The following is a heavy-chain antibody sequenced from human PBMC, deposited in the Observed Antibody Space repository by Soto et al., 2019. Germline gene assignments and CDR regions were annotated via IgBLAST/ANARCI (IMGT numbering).Heavy chain of an antibody. CDR3: ARDLGGWPDY. Sequence: ASVKVSCKDSGYTFTNYAIHLGRQAPGQRLEWMGWINAGNGNTKYSQKFQGRVTITRDTSASTAYMELSSLRSEDTAVYYCARDLGGWPDYWGQGTLVTVSS. CDR2: INAGNGNT. CDR1: GYTFTNYA. V-gene: IGHV1-3*01. D-gene: IGHD2-15*01. J-gene: IGHJ4*02.